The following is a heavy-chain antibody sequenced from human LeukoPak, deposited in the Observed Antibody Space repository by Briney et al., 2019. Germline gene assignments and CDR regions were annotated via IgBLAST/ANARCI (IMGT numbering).Heavy chain of an antibody. D-gene: IGHD2-21*01. CDR1: GFPFSSYG. V-gene: IGHV3-30*02. CDR3: AKDLNTVVMQYFDS. Sequence: GGSLRLSCKGSGFPFSSYGMPWFRKPPGRGLKWLAFMRYDGKTEYYADSVKGRFTIAREDSHSTVHLHMKDLRPDDAAVYFCAKDLNTVVMQYFDSWGQGTLVSVSS. J-gene: IGHJ4*02. CDR2: MRYDGKTE.